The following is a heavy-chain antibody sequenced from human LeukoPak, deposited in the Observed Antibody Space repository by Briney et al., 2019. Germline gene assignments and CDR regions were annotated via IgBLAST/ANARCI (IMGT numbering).Heavy chain of an antibody. CDR3: ATEIAVAGTGNWFDP. CDR2: IYSGGST. D-gene: IGHD6-19*01. V-gene: IGHV3-53*01. CDR1: GFTVSSNY. J-gene: IGHJ5*02. Sequence: PGGSLGLSCAASGFTVSSNYMSWVRQAPGKGLEWVSVIYSGGSTYYADSVKGRFTISRDNSKNTLYLQMNSLRAEDTAVYYCATEIAVAGTGNWFDPWGQGTLVTVSS.